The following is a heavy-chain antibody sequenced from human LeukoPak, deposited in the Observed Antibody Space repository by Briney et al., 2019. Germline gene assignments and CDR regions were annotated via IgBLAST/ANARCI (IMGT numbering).Heavy chain of an antibody. J-gene: IGHJ4*02. CDR2: INSDGSST. D-gene: IGHD3-10*01. V-gene: IGHV3-74*01. CDR1: GFTFGSNC. Sequence: GGSLRLSCAASGFTFGSNCMHWVRQAPGKGLVWVSHINSDGSSTSYAESVKGRFTIYRDKAKNTLYLQMNSLRGEDTAVYFCASPAGFPYYFDYWGQGTLVTVSS. CDR3: ASPAGFPYYFDY.